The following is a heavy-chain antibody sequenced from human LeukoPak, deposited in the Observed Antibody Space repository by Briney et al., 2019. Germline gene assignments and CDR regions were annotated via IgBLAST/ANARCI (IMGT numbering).Heavy chain of an antibody. CDR1: GGSISSYY. CDR3: ASGTSWFDP. CDR2: IYYSGST. D-gene: IGHD1-1*01. J-gene: IGHJ5*02. Sequence: SETLSLTCTVSGGSISSYYWSWIRQPPGKGLEWIGNIYYSGSTKYNPTLKSRVTMSVDTSKNQFSLKLSSVTAADTAVYYCASGTSWFDPWGQGTLVTVSS. V-gene: IGHV4-59*12.